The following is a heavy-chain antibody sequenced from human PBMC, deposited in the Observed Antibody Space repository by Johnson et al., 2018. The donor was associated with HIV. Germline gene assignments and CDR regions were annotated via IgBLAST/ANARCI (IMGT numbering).Heavy chain of an antibody. CDR1: GFTLSNYG. J-gene: IGHJ3*02. CDR2: IRYDGSNN. CDR3: AKDAYTYGPDAFDI. V-gene: IGHV3-30*02. D-gene: IGHD5-18*01. Sequence: VQLVESGGGVVQPGGSLRLSCAASGFTLSNYGMHWVRQAPGKGLEWVTFIRYDGSNNYYADSVKGRFNISRDDSKNTLYLQMNSRRAEDTAIYYCAKDAYTYGPDAFDIWCQGTMVSVSS.